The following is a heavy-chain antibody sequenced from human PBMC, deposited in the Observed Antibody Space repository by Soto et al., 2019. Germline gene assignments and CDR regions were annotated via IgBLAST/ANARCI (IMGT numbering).Heavy chain of an antibody. D-gene: IGHD3-16*02. J-gene: IGHJ1*01. CDR3: ARGYRRAQYFQH. Sequence: QVQLQQWGAGLLKPSETLSLTCAVYGGSFSGYYWSWIRQPPEKGLEWIGEINHSGSTNYNPSLKSRVTISVDTSKNQFSLKLSSVTAADTAVYYCARGYRRAQYFQHWGQGTLVTVSS. V-gene: IGHV4-34*01. CDR2: INHSGST. CDR1: GGSFSGYY.